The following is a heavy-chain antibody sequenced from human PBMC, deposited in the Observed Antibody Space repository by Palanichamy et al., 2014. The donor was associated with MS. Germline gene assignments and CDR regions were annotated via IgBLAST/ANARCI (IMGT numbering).Heavy chain of an antibody. J-gene: IGHJ6*04. V-gene: IGHV3-73*02. CDR3: AKPTSTRIPLAS. CDR1: GFTFSASA. Sequence: EVQLVESGGGLVQPGGSLKLSCAASGFTFSASAIHWVRQVSGKGLEWIGRIRSKANSYATVYAASLKGRFIISRDDSENTAYLQMNSLRTDDTAVYYCAKPTSTRIPLASWGKGTTVTVSS. CDR2: IRSKANSYAT. D-gene: IGHD2-21*01.